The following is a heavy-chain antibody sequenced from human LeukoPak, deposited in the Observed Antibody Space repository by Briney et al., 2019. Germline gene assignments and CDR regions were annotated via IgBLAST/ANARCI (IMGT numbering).Heavy chain of an antibody. Sequence: ASVKVSCKGSGYTFTGCYMHWVRQAPGQGLEWMGLINPGGDNTDYAQNFQGRVTMTRDTSTSTVYMGLSSLRSEDTAVYYCARIRDGYNDAYDIWGQGTMVTVSS. D-gene: IGHD5-24*01. CDR3: ARIRDGYNDAYDI. V-gene: IGHV1-46*01. J-gene: IGHJ3*02. CDR2: INPGGDNT. CDR1: GYTFTGCY.